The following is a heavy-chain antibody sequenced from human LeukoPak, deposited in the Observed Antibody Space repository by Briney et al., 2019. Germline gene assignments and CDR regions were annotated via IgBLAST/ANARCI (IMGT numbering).Heavy chain of an antibody. D-gene: IGHD6-13*01. J-gene: IGHJ5*02. CDR2: ISSSGSTI. V-gene: IGHV3-11*04. Sequence: PGGSLRLSCAASGFTFSDYYMSWIRQAPGKGLEWVSYISSSGSTIYYADSVKGRFTISRDNAKNSLYLQMNSLRAEGTAVYYCARDGAYSSSRPNWFDPWGQGTLVTVSS. CDR1: GFTFSDYY. CDR3: ARDGAYSSSRPNWFDP.